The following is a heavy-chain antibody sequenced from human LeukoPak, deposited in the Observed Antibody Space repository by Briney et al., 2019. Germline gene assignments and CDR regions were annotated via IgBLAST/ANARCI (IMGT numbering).Heavy chain of an antibody. CDR1: GFTFSSYS. J-gene: IGHJ6*04. CDR3: ARFPGYGSSSKGEYYYGMDV. D-gene: IGHD6-13*01. CDR2: ISSSSSYI. Sequence: GSLRLSCAASGFTFSSYSMNWVRQAPGKGLEWVSSISSSSSYIYYADSVKGRFTISRDNAKNSRYLQMNSLRAEDTAVYYCARFPGYGSSSKGEYYYGMDVWGKGTTVTVSS. V-gene: IGHV3-21*01.